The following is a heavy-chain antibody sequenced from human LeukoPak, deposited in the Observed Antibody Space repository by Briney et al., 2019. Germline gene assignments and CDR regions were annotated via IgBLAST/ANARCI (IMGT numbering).Heavy chain of an antibody. Sequence: PGGSLRLSCAASGFTLSSYAMSWVRQAPGKGLKWVSSISDTGNTYHADSVKGRFTISRDSSKNTLFLQMNRLRPEDAAVYYCAKAPVTTCRGAFCYPFDYWGLGTLVTVSS. CDR2: ISDTGNT. CDR1: GFTLSSYA. CDR3: AKAPVTTCRGAFCYPFDY. J-gene: IGHJ4*02. V-gene: IGHV3-23*01. D-gene: IGHD2-15*01.